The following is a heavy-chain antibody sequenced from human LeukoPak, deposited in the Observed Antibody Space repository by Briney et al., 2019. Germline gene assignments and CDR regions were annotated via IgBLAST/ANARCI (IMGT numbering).Heavy chain of an antibody. Sequence: GGSLRLSCAASGFTFSSYWMSWVRRAPGKGLEWVANIKQDGSEKYYVDSVKGRFTISRDNAKSSLYLQMNSLRGEDTAVYYCARDLRFYDYWGQGTLVTVSS. J-gene: IGHJ4*02. CDR1: GFTFSSYW. V-gene: IGHV3-7*01. CDR2: IKQDGSEK. D-gene: IGHD3-3*01. CDR3: ARDLRFYDY.